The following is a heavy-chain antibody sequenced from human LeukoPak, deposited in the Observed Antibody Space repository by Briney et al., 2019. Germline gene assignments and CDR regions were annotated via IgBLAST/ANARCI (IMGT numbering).Heavy chain of an antibody. J-gene: IGHJ4*02. Sequence: SETLSLTCTVSGGSISSYYWSWIRQPPGKGLEWIGSIYYSGSTYYNPSLKSRVTISVDTSKNQFSLKLSSVTAADTAVYYCARQDSTRYCSGGSCFSDYWGQGTLVTVSS. V-gene: IGHV4-59*05. CDR2: IYYSGST. CDR1: GGSISSYY. CDR3: ARQDSTRYCSGGSCFSDY. D-gene: IGHD2-15*01.